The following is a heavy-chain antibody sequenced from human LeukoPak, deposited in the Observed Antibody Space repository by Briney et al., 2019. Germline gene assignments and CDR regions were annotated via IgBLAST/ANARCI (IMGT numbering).Heavy chain of an antibody. V-gene: IGHV3-9*01. J-gene: IGHJ4*02. CDR1: GFSFDDYA. CDR2: ISWNSGSI. Sequence: PGGSLRLSCAASGFSFDDYAMHWVRQAPGKGLEWVSGISWNSGSIDYADSVKGRITISRDNAKNSLYLQMNSLRAEDTALYYCAKDMAVAGTGPLDYWGQGILVTVSS. CDR3: AKDMAVAGTGPLDY. D-gene: IGHD6-19*01.